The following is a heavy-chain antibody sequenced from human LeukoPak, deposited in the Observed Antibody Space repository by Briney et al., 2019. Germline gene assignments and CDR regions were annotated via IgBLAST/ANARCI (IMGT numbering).Heavy chain of an antibody. J-gene: IGHJ4*02. D-gene: IGHD1-20*01. CDR2: ISNDGVGT. Sequence: PGGSLRLSCAASGFTFTMYAMSWVRQAPGKGLEYVSAISNDGVGTYYADSVKGRFTISRDNSKNTLYLQMNSLRAEDTAVYYCACNWNLDSWGQGTLVTVSS. CDR3: ACNWNLDS. V-gene: IGHV3-23*01. CDR1: GFTFTMYA.